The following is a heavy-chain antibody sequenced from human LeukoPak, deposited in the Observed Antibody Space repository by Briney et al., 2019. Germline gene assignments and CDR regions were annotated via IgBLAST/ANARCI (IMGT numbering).Heavy chain of an antibody. V-gene: IGHV3-7*01. CDR3: ARGVYASGRYPDTFDY. Sequence: GGSLRLSCTASGFTFSSYWMSWVRQAPGKGLEWLANIKKDGSDRYYVDSVKGRFAISRDNAMNSLYLQMNSLRAEDTALYYCARGVYASGRYPDTFDYWGQGTLVTVSS. J-gene: IGHJ4*02. CDR2: IKKDGSDR. D-gene: IGHD6-19*01. CDR1: GFTFSSYW.